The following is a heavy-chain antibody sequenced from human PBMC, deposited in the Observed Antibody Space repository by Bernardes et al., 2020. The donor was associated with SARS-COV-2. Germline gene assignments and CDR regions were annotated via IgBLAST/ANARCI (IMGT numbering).Heavy chain of an antibody. CDR2: TRNKANSYTT. V-gene: IGHV3-72*01. Sequence: GGSLRLSCAASGFTFSDHYMDWVRQAPGKGLEWVGRTRNKANSYTTEYAASVKGRFTISRDDSKNSLYLQMNSLKTEDTAVYYCARGGYCSGGSCSRYYYGMDVWGQGTTVTVSS. J-gene: IGHJ6*02. CDR1: GFTFSDHY. CDR3: ARGGYCSGGSCSRYYYGMDV. D-gene: IGHD2-15*01.